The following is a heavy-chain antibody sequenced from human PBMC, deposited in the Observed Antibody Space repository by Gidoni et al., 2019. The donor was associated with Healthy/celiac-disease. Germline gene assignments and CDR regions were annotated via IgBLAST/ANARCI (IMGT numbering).Heavy chain of an antibody. Sequence: EVQLVESGGGLVQPGGSLRLSCAASGFPFSSYWMSWVRQAPGKGLEWVANIKQDGSEKSYVDSVKGRFTISRDNAKNSLYLQMNSLRAEDTAVYYCARVGYSNRLGYFQHWGQGTLVTVSS. V-gene: IGHV3-7*05. CDR2: IKQDGSEK. J-gene: IGHJ1*01. CDR1: GFPFSSYW. CDR3: ARVGYSNRLGYFQH. D-gene: IGHD4-4*01.